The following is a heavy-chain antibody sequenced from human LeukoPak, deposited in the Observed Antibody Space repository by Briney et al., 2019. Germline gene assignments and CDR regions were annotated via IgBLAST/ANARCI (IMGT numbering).Heavy chain of an antibody. CDR3: ARVATVTTYWFDP. CDR1: GGSISSSSYY. V-gene: IGHV4-39*07. J-gene: IGHJ5*02. Sequence: PSETLSLTCTVSGGSISSSSYYWGWLRQPPGKGPEWIGSIYYSGSTYYNPSLKSRVTISVDTSKNQFSLKLSSVTAADTAVYYCARVATVTTYWFDPWGQGTLVTVSS. CDR2: IYYSGST. D-gene: IGHD4-17*01.